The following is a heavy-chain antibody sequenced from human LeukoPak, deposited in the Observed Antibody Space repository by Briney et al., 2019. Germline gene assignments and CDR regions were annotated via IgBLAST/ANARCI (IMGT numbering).Heavy chain of an antibody. CDR1: GFTFSSYA. CDR2: ISYDGSNK. D-gene: IGHD3-16*01. J-gene: IGHJ4*02. Sequence: GGSLRLSCAASGFTFSSYAMHWVRQAPGKGLEWVAVISYDGSNKYYADSVKGRFTISRDNSKNTLYLQMNSLRAEETAVYYCARGGGDYWGQGTLVTVSS. V-gene: IGHV3-30*01. CDR3: ARGGGDY.